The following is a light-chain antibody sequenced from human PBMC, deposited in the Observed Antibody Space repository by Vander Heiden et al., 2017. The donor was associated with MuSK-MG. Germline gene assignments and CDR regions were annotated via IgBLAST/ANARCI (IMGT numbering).Light chain of an antibody. Sequence: DIQMTQSPSSLSASVGDRVTITCQASQDISDYVNWYQQKPGKAPKLVIYDASSLETGVPSRFSGRGSGTDFTFTISSLQPEDFATYYCQQYDNFPITFGQGTQLEIK. CDR3: QQYDNFPIT. CDR1: QDISDY. J-gene: IGKJ5*01. CDR2: DAS. V-gene: IGKV1-33*01.